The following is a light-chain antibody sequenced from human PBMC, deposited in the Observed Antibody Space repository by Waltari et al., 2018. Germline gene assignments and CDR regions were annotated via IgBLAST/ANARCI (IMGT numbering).Light chain of an antibody. CDR1: SRDVGGSNY. CDR2: DVS. CDR3: CSYAGRYTWV. Sequence: QSALTQPRSVSGSPGQSVTISCTGTSRDVGGSNYFSWFQQHPGKAPKLMIHDVSKRPSGVPDRFSGSKSGNTASLTISGLQADDETDYYCCSYAGRYTWVFGGGTKLTVL. J-gene: IGLJ3*02. V-gene: IGLV2-11*01.